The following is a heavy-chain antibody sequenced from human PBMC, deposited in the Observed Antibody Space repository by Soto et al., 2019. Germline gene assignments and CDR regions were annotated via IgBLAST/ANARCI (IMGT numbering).Heavy chain of an antibody. J-gene: IGHJ4*02. D-gene: IGHD3-9*01. CDR2: IYHSGST. Sequence: PSETLSLTCAVSSGSISSSNWWSWVRQPPGKGLEWIGEIYHSGSTNYNPSLKSRVTISVDKSKNQFSLKLSSVTAADTAVYYCARGNYDILTGYYPVTREEYYFDYWGQGTLVTVSS. V-gene: IGHV4-4*02. CDR1: SGSISSSNW. CDR3: ARGNYDILTGYYPVTREEYYFDY.